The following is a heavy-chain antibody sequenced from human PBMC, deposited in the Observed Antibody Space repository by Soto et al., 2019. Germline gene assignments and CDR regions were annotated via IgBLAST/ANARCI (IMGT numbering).Heavy chain of an antibody. J-gene: IGHJ4*02. CDR2: TNHSRST. D-gene: IGHD4-17*01. Sequence: SETLSLTCVVYGGSFSDYYWSWVRQSPGKGLGWIGKTNHSRSTNYNPSLKSRVNISVDASKHRFSLKLSSVTAADTAVYYCALDMDGEYWAFAYWGQGTVVTVSS. CDR3: ALDMDGEYWAFAY. CDR1: GGSFSDYY. V-gene: IGHV4-34*01.